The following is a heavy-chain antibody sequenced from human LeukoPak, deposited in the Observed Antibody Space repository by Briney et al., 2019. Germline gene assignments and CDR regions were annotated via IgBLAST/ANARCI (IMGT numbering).Heavy chain of an antibody. D-gene: IGHD5-18*01. J-gene: IGHJ4*02. CDR1: GYTLTELS. CDR3: ATSLGGYSYEAADY. V-gene: IGHV1-24*01. CDR2: FDPEDGET. Sequence: ASVKVSCKVSGYTLTELSMHWVRQAPGKGLEWMGGFDPEDGETIYAQKFQGRVTMTEDTSTDTAYMELSSLRSEDTAVYYCATSLGGYSYEAADYWGRGTLVTVSS.